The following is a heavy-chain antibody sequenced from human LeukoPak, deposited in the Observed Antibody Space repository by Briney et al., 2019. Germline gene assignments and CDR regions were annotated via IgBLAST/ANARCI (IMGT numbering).Heavy chain of an antibody. V-gene: IGHV1-24*01. CDR3: ATPARGWELRAFDY. CDR1: GYTLTELS. D-gene: IGHD1-26*01. J-gene: IGHJ4*02. Sequence: ASVKVSCKVSGYTLTELSMHWVRQAPGKGLEWMGGFDPEDGETIYAQKFQGRVTMTEDTSTDTAYMELSSLRSEDTAVYYCATPARGWELRAFDYWGQGTLVTVSS. CDR2: FDPEDGET.